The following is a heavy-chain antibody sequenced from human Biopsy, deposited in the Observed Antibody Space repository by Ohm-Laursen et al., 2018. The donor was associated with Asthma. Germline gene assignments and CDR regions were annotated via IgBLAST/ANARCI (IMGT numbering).Heavy chain of an antibody. CDR2: VFWSGST. V-gene: IGHV4-30-4*01. Sequence: SQTLSLTCRVSAGSTGSSDHPWAWIPPAPGMGLDWIAFVFWSGSTHYSRSLERRVSISIDTATNEFSMKLWSVTPADTAVYFCARVVSYGDIYFGIDVWGPGNTV. CDR3: ARVVSYGDIYFGIDV. CDR1: AGSTGSSDHP. D-gene: IGHD4-17*01. J-gene: IGHJ6*02.